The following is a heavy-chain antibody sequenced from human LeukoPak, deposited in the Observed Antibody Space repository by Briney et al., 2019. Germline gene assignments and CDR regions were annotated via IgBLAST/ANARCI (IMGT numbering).Heavy chain of an antibody. CDR2: INKDGSVI. V-gene: IGHV3-74*01. Sequence: GGSLRLSCAASGFTFRSSWIHGVRHAPGKGRVWVLRINKDGSVIDYAESVKGRFSISRDNAKNTLYLQMNSLRVEDTAIYYCVKVRGRARVGYFDYWGQGALVTVSS. CDR1: GFTFRSSW. D-gene: IGHD1-26*01. J-gene: IGHJ4*02. CDR3: VKVRGRARVGYFDY.